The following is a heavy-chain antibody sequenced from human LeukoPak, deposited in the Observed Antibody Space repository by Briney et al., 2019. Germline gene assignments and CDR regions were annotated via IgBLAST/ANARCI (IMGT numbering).Heavy chain of an antibody. D-gene: IGHD1-26*01. V-gene: IGHV4-59*12. CDR3: ARVGQVGASGIHFDY. CDR1: GGSISSYY. CDR2: IYYSGST. J-gene: IGHJ4*02. Sequence: SETLSLTCTVSGGSISSYYWSWIRQPPGKGLEWIGYIYYSGSTNYNPSLKSRVTISVDTSKNQFSLKLSSVTAADTAVYYCARVGQVGASGIHFDYWGQGTLVTVSS.